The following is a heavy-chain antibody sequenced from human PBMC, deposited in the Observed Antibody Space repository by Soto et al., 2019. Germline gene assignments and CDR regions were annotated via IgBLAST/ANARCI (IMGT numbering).Heavy chain of an antibody. CDR1: GFSLSTSGMG. V-gene: IGHV2-5*02. D-gene: IGHD3-9*01. J-gene: IGHJ4*02. Sequence: QVTLKEAGPTLLKPTQTLTLTCTFSGFSLSTSGMGVGWIRQPPGKAMEWLALIYWDDDRRHSPSLKSRLTITKHTSKNQVVLTMTNMHPVDTAIYCCARRYCDTLTGLPYDFDYWGQGTLVTASS. CDR2: IYWDDDR. CDR3: ARRYCDTLTGLPYDFDY.